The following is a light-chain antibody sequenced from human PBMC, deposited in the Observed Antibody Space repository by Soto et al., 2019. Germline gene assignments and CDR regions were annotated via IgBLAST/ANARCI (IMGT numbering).Light chain of an antibody. J-gene: IGKJ1*01. CDR3: QQYHIWPSWT. CDR2: GSS. CDR1: QSVSLS. Sequence: TLSVALGDSATLSFRASQSVSLSLAWFQMRPCQPPRLLIYGSSTRATDIPTRFSGSGSGTDFTLTISSLQSEDFAVSFCQQYHIWPSWTFGQGTKVDIK. V-gene: IGKV3-15*01.